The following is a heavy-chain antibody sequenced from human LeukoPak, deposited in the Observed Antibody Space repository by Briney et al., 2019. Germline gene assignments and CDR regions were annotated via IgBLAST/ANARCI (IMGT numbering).Heavy chain of an antibody. CDR1: GGTFSSYA. CDR2: IIPIFGTA. Sequence: ASVKVSCKASGGTFSSYAISWVRQAPGQGLEWMGGIIPIFGTANYAQKFQGRVMITADESTSTAYMELSSLRSDDTAVYYCARASYSGYFSYYYYGMDVWGQGTTVTVSS. V-gene: IGHV1-69*01. J-gene: IGHJ6*02. CDR3: ARASYSGYFSYYYYGMDV. D-gene: IGHD5-12*01.